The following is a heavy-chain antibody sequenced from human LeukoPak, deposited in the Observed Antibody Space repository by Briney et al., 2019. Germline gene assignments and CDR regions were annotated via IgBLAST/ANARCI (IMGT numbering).Heavy chain of an antibody. J-gene: IGHJ4*02. Sequence: GGSLRHSCAAPGLSLSAHEMHWVRQAPAKELAWVAVISGDGNIQLYSDSVKGRFSISRDTSKTTLYLQMNSLRAEDTAVYYCARDAQLRFLEWSYYFDYWGQGTLVTVSS. D-gene: IGHD3-3*01. V-gene: IGHV3-30-3*01. CDR3: ARDAQLRFLEWSYYFDY. CDR2: ISGDGNIQ. CDR1: GLSLSAHE.